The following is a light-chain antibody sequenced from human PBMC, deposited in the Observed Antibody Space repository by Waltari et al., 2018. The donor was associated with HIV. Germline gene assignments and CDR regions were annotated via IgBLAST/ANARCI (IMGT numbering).Light chain of an antibody. Sequence: QSVLTQPPSVSGAPGQRVTISCTGNSSNIGAGYDVTWYQQLPGIAPKLLRYGDSNRPSGVPDRVSGSKSGTSASLAITGLQAEDEADYYCQSYDSSLSGFWVFGGGTKLTVL. J-gene: IGLJ3*02. CDR1: SSNIGAGYD. CDR3: QSYDSSLSGFWV. V-gene: IGLV1-40*01. CDR2: GDS.